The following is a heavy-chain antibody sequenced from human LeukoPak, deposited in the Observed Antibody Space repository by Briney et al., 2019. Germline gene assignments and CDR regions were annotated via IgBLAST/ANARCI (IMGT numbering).Heavy chain of an antibody. V-gene: IGHV3-23*01. J-gene: IGHJ4*02. Sequence: GGSLRLSCAASGFTFSSYAMSWVRPAPGKGLEWVSAISGSGGSTYYADSVKGRFTISRGNSKNTLYLQMNSLRAEDTAVYYCAKDTLSSTSPCDYWGQGTLVTVSS. CDR2: ISGSGGST. D-gene: IGHD2-2*01. CDR1: GFTFSSYA. CDR3: AKDTLSSTSPCDY.